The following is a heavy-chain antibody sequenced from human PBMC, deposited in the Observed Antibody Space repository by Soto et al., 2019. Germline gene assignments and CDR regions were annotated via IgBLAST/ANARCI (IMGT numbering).Heavy chain of an antibody. D-gene: IGHD3-10*01. Sequence: QVQLVESGGGVVKPGRSLRLSCAASGFTFSSYGMHWVRQAPGKGLEWVAVISYDGSNKYYADSVKGRFTISRDNSKNTLYLQMNSLRAEDTAVYYCAKDRRSRGAFDIWGQGTMVTVSS. J-gene: IGHJ3*02. CDR3: AKDRRSRGAFDI. V-gene: IGHV3-30*18. CDR2: ISYDGSNK. CDR1: GFTFSSYG.